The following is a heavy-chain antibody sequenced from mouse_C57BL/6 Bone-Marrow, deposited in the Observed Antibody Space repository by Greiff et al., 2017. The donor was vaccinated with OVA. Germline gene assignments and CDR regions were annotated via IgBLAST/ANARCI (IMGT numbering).Heavy chain of an antibody. CDR2: ISYDGSN. Sequence: EVKVEESGPGLVKPSQSLSLTCSVTGYSITSGYYWNWIRQFPGNKLEWMGYISYDGSNNYNPSLKNRISITRDTSKNQFFLKLNSVTTEDTATYYCAKRGYAMDYWGQGTSVTVSS. V-gene: IGHV3-6*01. J-gene: IGHJ4*01. CDR1: GYSITSGYY. CDR3: AKRGYAMDY.